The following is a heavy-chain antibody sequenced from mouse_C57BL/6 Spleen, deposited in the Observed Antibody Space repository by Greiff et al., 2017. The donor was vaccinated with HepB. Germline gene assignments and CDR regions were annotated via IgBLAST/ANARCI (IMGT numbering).Heavy chain of an antibody. D-gene: IGHD1-1*01. V-gene: IGHV1-81*01. CDR3: ARGACSSTGVACYCFEY. Sequence: QVQLQQSGAELARPGASVKLSCKASGYTFTSYGISWVKQSTGQGLEWIGEIYPRSGNTYYNEKFKGKATLTADKSSSTAYMELRSLTSEDSAVYFWARGACSSTGVACYCFEYWGQGTTLTVSS. J-gene: IGHJ2*01. CDR2: IYPRSGNT. CDR1: GYTFTSYG.